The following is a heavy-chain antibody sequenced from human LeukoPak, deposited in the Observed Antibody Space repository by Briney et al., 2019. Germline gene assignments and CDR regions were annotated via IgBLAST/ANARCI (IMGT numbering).Heavy chain of an antibody. J-gene: IGHJ4*02. V-gene: IGHV3-23*01. CDR3: ARNSGWYGVS. D-gene: IGHD6-19*01. Sequence: GGSLRLSCAASGFTVSSYGMSGVREAPEEGLEWVSSIDYSGGSTHYADSVIGRFPNSRDNSKNTLYLQLNSLSADDTAVYYCARNSGWYGVSWGQGTLVTVSS. CDR1: GFTVSSYG. CDR2: IDYSGGST.